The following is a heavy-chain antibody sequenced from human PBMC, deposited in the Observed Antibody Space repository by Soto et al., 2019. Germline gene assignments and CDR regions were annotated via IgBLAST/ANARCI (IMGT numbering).Heavy chain of an antibody. Sequence: QVQLVQSGAEVKKPGSSVKVSCKASGGTFSSYAISWVRQAPGQGLEWMGGIIPIFGTANYAQKFQGRVTITADESTSTAYMELSSLRSEDTDVYYCARAAVTTGQSYYYYGMDVWGQGTTLTVSS. CDR3: ARAAVTTGQSYYYYGMDV. V-gene: IGHV1-69*01. CDR2: IIPIFGTA. J-gene: IGHJ6*02. D-gene: IGHD4-17*01. CDR1: GGTFSSYA.